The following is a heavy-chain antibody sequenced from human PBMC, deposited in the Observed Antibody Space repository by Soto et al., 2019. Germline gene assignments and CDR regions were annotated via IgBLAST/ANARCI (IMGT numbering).Heavy chain of an antibody. D-gene: IGHD3-3*01. V-gene: IGHV1-18*01. Sequence: ASVKVSCKASGYTFTSYGMSWVRQAPGQGLEWMGWISAYNGNTNYAQKLQGRVTMTTDTSTSTAYMELRSLRSDDTAVYYCARDAQNYDFWSGSFTYDYWGQGTLVTVSS. CDR1: GYTFTSYG. J-gene: IGHJ4*02. CDR3: ARDAQNYDFWSGSFTYDY. CDR2: ISAYNGNT.